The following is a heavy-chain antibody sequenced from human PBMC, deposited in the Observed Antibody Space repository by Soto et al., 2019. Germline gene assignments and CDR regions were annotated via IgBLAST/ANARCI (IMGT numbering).Heavy chain of an antibody. J-gene: IGHJ5*02. D-gene: IGHD3-3*01. Sequence: QVQLQESGPGLVKPSQTLSLTCTVSGGSISSGDYSWSWIRQPPGKGLEWIGYIYYSGSTYYNPSLKSRVTISVDTSKNQFSLKLSSVTAADTAVYYCARVRRITIFGAPNWFDPWGQGTLVTVSS. CDR2: IYYSGST. CDR3: ARVRRITIFGAPNWFDP. CDR1: GGSISSGDYS. V-gene: IGHV4-30-4*01.